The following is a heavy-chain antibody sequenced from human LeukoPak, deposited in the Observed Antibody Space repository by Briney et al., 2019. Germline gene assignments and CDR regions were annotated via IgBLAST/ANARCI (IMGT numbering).Heavy chain of an antibody. CDR1: GGSISSYY. D-gene: IGHD2-15*01. J-gene: IGHJ3*02. V-gene: IGHV4-59*08. CDR2: IYYSGST. Sequence: PSETPSLTCTVSGGSISSYYWSWIRQPPGKGLEWIGYIYYSGSTNYNPSLKSRVTISVDTSKNQFSLKLSSVTAADTAVYYCARLQGYCSGGSCYVDAFDIWGQGTMVTVSS. CDR3: ARLQGYCSGGSCYVDAFDI.